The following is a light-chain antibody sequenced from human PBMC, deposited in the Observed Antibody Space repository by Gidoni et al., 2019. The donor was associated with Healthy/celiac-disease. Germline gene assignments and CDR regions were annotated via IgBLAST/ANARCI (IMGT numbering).Light chain of an antibody. CDR3: QQYNSYSYT. V-gene: IGKV1-5*03. J-gene: IGKJ2*01. CDR1: QSISSW. Sequence: DIQMTQSPSTLSASVGDRVTITCRVSQSISSWLAWYQQKPGKAPKLLIYKASSLESGGPSRFSGSGSGTEFTLTISSLQPDDFATYYCQQYNSYSYTFGQGTKLEIK. CDR2: KAS.